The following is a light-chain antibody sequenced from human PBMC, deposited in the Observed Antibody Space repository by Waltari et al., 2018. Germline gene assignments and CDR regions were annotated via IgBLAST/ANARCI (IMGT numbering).Light chain of an antibody. CDR2: KAS. V-gene: IGKV1-5*03. Sequence: IQMTQYQSPLSASVGDRVTITWRASQSISNWLAWYQQKPGKAPKTLLYKASTLESGVPSRFSGSGSGTEFTLTISSLQPDDFATYYCQQYNSYSLLTFGGGTKVEIK. CDR1: QSISNW. CDR3: QQYNSYSLLT. J-gene: IGKJ4*01.